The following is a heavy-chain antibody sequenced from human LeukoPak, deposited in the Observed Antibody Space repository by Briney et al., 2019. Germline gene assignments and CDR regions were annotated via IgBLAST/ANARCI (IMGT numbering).Heavy chain of an antibody. V-gene: IGHV3-30*18. D-gene: IGHD5-12*01. CDR1: GFTFSSYG. CDR2: ISYDGSNK. Sequence: GGSLRLSCAASGFTFSSYGMHWVRQAPGKGLEWVAVISYDGSNKYYADSVKGRFTISRDNSKNTLYLQMNSLRAEDTAVYYCVKDSVRGYSGYGNDGFEIWGQGTMVTVSS. J-gene: IGHJ3*02. CDR3: VKDSVRGYSGYGNDGFEI.